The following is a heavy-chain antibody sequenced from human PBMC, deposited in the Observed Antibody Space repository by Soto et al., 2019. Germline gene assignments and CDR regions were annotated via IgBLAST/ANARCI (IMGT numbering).Heavy chain of an antibody. V-gene: IGHV4-31*03. Sequence: TLSPTGTPSGGSVNNKAFPWTWSGQHPANGPECIGHIPSMRRASYSPSLKRRVAISLDASKSHFSLQLTSVTAPDTAVYYCARPLSDHIAMDGMGYFDYWGPGTLVTVSS. J-gene: IGHJ4*02. CDR2: IPSMRRA. CDR1: GGSVNNKAFP. CDR3: ARPLSDHIAMDGMGYFDY. D-gene: IGHD6-19*01.